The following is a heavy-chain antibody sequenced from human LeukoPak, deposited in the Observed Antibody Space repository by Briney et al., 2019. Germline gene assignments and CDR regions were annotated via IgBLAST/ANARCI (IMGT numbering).Heavy chain of an antibody. D-gene: IGHD1-1*01. V-gene: IGHV4-61*08. J-gene: IGHJ3*02. CDR1: GDSDRSDDSY. CDR2: IYDTGSI. Sequence: SETLSLTCTLSGDSDRSDDSYGSWIRQPRGVGLEWIYYIYDTGSIVYHSFRESRITISLDMSNKQFTRKLTSVTADDRALYFCPRDQVGSSNRHAFDSCGQRTTVTVSS. CDR3: PRDQVGSSNRHAFDS.